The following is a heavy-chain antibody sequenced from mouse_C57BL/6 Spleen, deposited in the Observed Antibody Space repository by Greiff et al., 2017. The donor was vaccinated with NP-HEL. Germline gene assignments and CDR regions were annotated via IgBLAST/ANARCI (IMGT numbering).Heavy chain of an antibody. CDR1: GYSFSSYW. CDR3: ARRSGPTSGYFDV. CDR2: IYPGDGDT. D-gene: IGHD1-1*01. V-gene: IGHV1-80*01. J-gene: IGHJ1*03. Sequence: QVQLQQSGAELVKPGASVKISCKASGYSFSSYWMNWVKQRPGKGLEWIGQIYPGDGDTNYNGKFKGKATLTADKSSSTAYMQLSSLTSEDSAVYFCARRSGPTSGYFDVWGTGTTVTVST.